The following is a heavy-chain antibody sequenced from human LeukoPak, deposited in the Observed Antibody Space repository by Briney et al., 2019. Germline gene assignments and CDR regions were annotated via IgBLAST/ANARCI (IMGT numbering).Heavy chain of an antibody. CDR1: GDRVSSNSAA. D-gene: IGHD6-13*01. V-gene: IGHV6-1*01. CDR2: TYYRSKWYN. J-gene: IGHJ4*02. Sequence: SQTLSLTCAISGDRVSSNSAAWSWIRQSPSRGLEWQGKTYYRSKWYNDYALSMKSRITINPDTSKNRFSLQLISVTTEDTAVYYCARDSGSSNFHYWGQGTLVTVSS. CDR3: ARDSGSSNFHY.